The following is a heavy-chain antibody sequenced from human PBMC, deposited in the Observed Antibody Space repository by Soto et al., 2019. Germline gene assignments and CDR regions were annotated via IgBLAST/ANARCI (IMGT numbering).Heavy chain of an antibody. CDR2: INHSGST. J-gene: IGHJ6*02. CDR1: GGSFSGYY. Sequence: QVQLQQWGAGLLKPSETLSLTCAVYGGSFSGYYWSWIRQPPGKGLEWIGEINHSGSTNYNPSLTSRVTISVDTSKNQFSLKLSSVTAADTAVYYCARSEILGYYYYGMDVWGQGTTVTVSS. D-gene: IGHD2-15*01. V-gene: IGHV4-34*01. CDR3: ARSEILGYYYYGMDV.